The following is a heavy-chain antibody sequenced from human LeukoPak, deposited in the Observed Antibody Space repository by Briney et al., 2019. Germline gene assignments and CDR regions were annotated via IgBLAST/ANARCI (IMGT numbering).Heavy chain of an antibody. J-gene: IGHJ4*02. CDR2: INPNSGDT. CDR3: ASDYCSSTRCLFAY. D-gene: IGHD2-2*01. CDR1: GYTFTGYH. Sequence: ASVKVSCKASGYTFTGYHMHWVRQAPGQGLEWMGRINPNSGDTNSAQNFQGRVTMTRDTSISTAYMELSRLRSDDTAVYYCASDYCSSTRCLFAYGGQGPLVAASS. V-gene: IGHV1-2*06.